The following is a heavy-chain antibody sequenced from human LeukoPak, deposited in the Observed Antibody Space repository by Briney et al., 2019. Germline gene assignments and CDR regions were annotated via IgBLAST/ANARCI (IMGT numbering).Heavy chain of an antibody. CDR2: ISSNGGST. CDR1: GFTFSSYA. J-gene: IGHJ4*02. Sequence: PGGSLRVSCAASGFTFSSYAMHWVRQAPGKGLEYVSAISSNGGSTYYANSVKGRFTISRDNSKNTLYLQMGSLRAEDMAVYYCARGGITKFDYWGQGTLVTVSS. D-gene: IGHD3-10*01. CDR3: ARGGITKFDY. V-gene: IGHV3-64*01.